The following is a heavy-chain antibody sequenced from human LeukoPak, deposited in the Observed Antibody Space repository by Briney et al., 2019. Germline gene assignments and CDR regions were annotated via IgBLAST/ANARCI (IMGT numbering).Heavy chain of an antibody. V-gene: IGHV3-23*01. CDR1: GFTFSNYA. J-gene: IGHJ4*02. CDR2: ISGSGSIT. CDR3: AKIPPGVTPGY. D-gene: IGHD2-21*02. Sequence: PGGSLRLSCAASGFTFSNYAMSWVRQVPGKGLEWVSSISGSGSITNYADSVKGRFTITRDNSKTTLYLQMNSLRGEDTAVYYCAKIPPGVTPGYWGQGTLVTVSS.